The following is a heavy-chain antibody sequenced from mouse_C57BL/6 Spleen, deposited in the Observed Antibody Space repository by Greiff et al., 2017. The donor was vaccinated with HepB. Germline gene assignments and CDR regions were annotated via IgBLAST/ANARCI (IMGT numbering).Heavy chain of an antibody. CDR1: GYTFTSYW. D-gene: IGHD1-1*01. J-gene: IGHJ2*01. CDR3: ARGDYYGSSRNYFDY. V-gene: IGHV1-50*01. CDR2: IDPSDSYT. Sequence: QVQLKQPGAELVKPGASVKLSCKASGYTFTSYWMQWVKQRPGQGLEWIGEIDPSDSYTNYNQKFKGKATLTVDTSSSTAYMQLSSLTSEDSAVYYCARGDYYGSSRNYFDYWGQGTTLTVSS.